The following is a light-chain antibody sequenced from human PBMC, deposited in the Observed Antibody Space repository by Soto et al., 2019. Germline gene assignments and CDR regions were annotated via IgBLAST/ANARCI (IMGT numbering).Light chain of an antibody. CDR3: GTWDSSLSAVV. J-gene: IGLJ1*01. V-gene: IGLV1-51*01. CDR2: DNS. CDR1: NSNIENNF. Sequence: QSVLSQPPSLSAAPGQKVTISCYGSNSNIENNFVSWFRQFPGAAPDLLIFDNSNRPSGIPDRFSGSKSGSSATLAISGLQAGDDAHYYCGTWDSSLSAVVFGTGTKVTVL.